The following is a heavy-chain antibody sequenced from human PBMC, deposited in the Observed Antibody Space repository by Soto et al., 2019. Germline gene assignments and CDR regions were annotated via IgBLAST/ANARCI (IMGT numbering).Heavy chain of an antibody. J-gene: IGHJ6*02. CDR3: ARASSIAARFYYYYYGMDV. Sequence: SETLSLTCTVSGGSISSGDYYWSWIRQPPGKGLEWIGYIYYSGSTYYNPSLKSRVTISVDTSKNQFSLKLSSVTAADTAVYYCARASSIAARFYYYYYGMDVWGQGTTVTVSS. CDR2: IYYSGST. V-gene: IGHV4-30-4*01. CDR1: GGSISSGDYY. D-gene: IGHD6-6*01.